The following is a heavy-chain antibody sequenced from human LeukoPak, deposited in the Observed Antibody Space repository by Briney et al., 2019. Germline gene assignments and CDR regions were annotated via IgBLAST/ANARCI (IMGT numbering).Heavy chain of an antibody. CDR2: IYPGDSDT. CDR3: ARPANSGSYLFPDY. J-gene: IGHJ4*02. D-gene: IGHD1-26*01. V-gene: IGHV5-51*01. Sequence: IYPGDSDTRYSPSFQGQVTISADKSISTAYLQWSSLKASDTAMYYCARPANSGSYLFPDYWGQGTLVTVSS.